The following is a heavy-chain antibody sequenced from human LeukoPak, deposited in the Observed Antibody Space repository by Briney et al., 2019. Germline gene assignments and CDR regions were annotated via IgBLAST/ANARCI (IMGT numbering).Heavy chain of an antibody. D-gene: IGHD5-24*01. Sequence: PSGTLSLTCVLSGVSITTTHWWTWVRQPPGTGLEWIGDIYHSGDTNYSPSLKSRVTISIDKSKNHFSLSLKSVTAADTAVYYCARWQDGYDYRGLDFWGQGALVTVSS. CDR2: IYHSGDT. J-gene: IGHJ4*02. CDR1: GVSITTTHW. V-gene: IGHV4-4*02. CDR3: ARWQDGYDYRGLDF.